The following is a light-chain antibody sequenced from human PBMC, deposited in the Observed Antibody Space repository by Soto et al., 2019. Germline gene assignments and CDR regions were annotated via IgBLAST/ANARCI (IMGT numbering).Light chain of an antibody. Sequence: QSVLTQPPSVSAAPGQRVTISCSGSSSNIGSNYVSWYQQLPGTAPKLLIYENNKRPSGIPDRFSGSKSGTSATLGITGLQTRDEADFYCGTWDSSLTPHWVFGGGTKLTVL. CDR2: ENN. CDR1: SSNIGSNY. V-gene: IGLV1-51*02. J-gene: IGLJ3*02. CDR3: GTWDSSLTPHWV.